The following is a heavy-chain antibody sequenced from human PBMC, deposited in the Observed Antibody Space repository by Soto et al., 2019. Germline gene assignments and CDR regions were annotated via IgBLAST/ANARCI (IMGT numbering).Heavy chain of an antibody. Sequence: EVQLVESGGGLVKPGGSLRLSCAASGFTFSSYSMNWVRQAPGKGLEWVSSISSSSSHIYYADSVKGRFTISRDNAKNSLYLQMNSLRAEDTAVYYCARDEGSSWRVYYYYYMDVWGKGTTVTVSS. V-gene: IGHV3-21*01. CDR2: ISSSSSHI. D-gene: IGHD6-13*01. CDR3: ARDEGSSWRVYYYYYMDV. J-gene: IGHJ6*03. CDR1: GFTFSSYS.